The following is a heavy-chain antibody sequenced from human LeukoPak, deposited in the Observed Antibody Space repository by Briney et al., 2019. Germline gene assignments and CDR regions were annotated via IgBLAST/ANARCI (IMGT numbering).Heavy chain of an antibody. J-gene: IGHJ5*02. V-gene: IGHV4-59*08. CDR3: ARRYCSSTSCYAGGGWFDP. Sequence: PSETLSLTCTVSGGSISSYYWSWIRQPPGEGLEWIGYIYYSGSTNYNPSLKSRVTISVDTSKNQFSLKLSSVTAADTAVYYCARRYCSSTSCYAGGGWFDPWGQGTLVTVSS. D-gene: IGHD2-2*01. CDR1: GGSISSYY. CDR2: IYYSGST.